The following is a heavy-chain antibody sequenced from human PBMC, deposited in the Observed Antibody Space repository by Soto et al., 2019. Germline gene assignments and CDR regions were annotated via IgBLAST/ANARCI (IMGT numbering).Heavy chain of an antibody. J-gene: IGHJ4*02. CDR1: GFTFSSYS. D-gene: IGHD3-3*01. CDR3: VRDHLRFLEWLSIFDY. CDR2: ISSSSSHI. Sequence: EVQLVESGGGLVKSGGSLRLSCAASGFTFSSYSMNWVRQAPGKGLEWVSSISSSSSHIYYADSVKGRFTISRDNAKNSLYLQMNTLRADDTAVYYFVRDHLRFLEWLSIFDYWGQGTPVTVSS. V-gene: IGHV3-21*01.